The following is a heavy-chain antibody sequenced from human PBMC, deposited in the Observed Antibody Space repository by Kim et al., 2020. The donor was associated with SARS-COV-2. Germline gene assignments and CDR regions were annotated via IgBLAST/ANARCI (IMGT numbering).Heavy chain of an antibody. D-gene: IGHD6-19*01. CDR2: INTNTGNP. Sequence: ASVKVSCKASGYTFTSYAINWVRQAPGQGLEWMGWINTNTGNPTYAQGFTGRFVFSLDTSVSTAYLQISSLKAEDTAVYYCARDHSGQWLKYWFDPWGQGTLVTVSS. J-gene: IGHJ5*02. CDR3: ARDHSGQWLKYWFDP. V-gene: IGHV7-4-1*02. CDR1: GYTFTSYA.